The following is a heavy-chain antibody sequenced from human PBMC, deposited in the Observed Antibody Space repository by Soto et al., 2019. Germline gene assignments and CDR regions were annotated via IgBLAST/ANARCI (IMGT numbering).Heavy chain of an antibody. CDR1: GFTFSSYA. J-gene: IGHJ6*02. CDR2: ISYDGSNK. CDR3: ASGLDPQPYYYGMDV. D-gene: IGHD2-2*01. Sequence: PGGSLRLSCAASGFTFSSYAMHWVRQAPGKGLEWVAVISYDGSNKYYADSVKGRFTISRDNSKNTLYLQMNSLRAEDTAVYYCASGLDPQPYYYGMDVWGQGTTVTVSS. V-gene: IGHV3-30-3*01.